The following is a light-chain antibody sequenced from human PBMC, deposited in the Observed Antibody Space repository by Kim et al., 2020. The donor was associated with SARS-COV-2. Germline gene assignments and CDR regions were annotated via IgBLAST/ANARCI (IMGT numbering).Light chain of an antibody. J-gene: IGLJ2*01. CDR2: DVT. Sequence: GQSVTISCTGNSNDIGGYNYVSWYQQYPGKAPKLMIHDVTKRPSGISHRFSGSKSGNTASLTISELQAEDEADYYCSSYTSTTTSVFGGGTQLTVL. V-gene: IGLV2-14*03. CDR1: SNDIGGYNY. CDR3: SSYTSTTTSV.